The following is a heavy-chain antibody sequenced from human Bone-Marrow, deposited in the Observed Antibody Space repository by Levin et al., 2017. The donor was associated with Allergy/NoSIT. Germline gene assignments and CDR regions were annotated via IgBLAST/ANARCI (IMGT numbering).Heavy chain of an antibody. V-gene: IGHV4-31*03. Sequence: SQTLSLTCTVSGGSISSGGYYWSWIRQHPGKGLEWIGYIYYSGSTYYNPSLKSRVTISVDTSKNQFSLKLSSVTAADTAVYYCARAGPYGDYAVDYYYYMDVWGKGTTVTVSS. CDR1: GGSISSGGYY. CDR2: IYYSGST. CDR3: ARAGPYGDYAVDYYYYMDV. J-gene: IGHJ6*03. D-gene: IGHD4-17*01.